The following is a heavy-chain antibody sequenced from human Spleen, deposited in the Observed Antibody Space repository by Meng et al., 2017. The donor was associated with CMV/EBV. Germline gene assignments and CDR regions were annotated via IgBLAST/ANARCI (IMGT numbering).Heavy chain of an antibody. CDR1: GFTFSSYA. J-gene: IGHJ4*02. CDR2: IYSGGSST. D-gene: IGHD2-2*01. V-gene: IGHV3-23*03. Sequence: SGFTFSSYAMRWVRQAPGKGLEWVSVIYSGGSSTYYTDSVKGRFTISRENSKNTLYLQMNSLRAEDTAVYYCAKGTCSSTSCAFDYWGQGTLVTVSS. CDR3: AKGTCSSTSCAFDY.